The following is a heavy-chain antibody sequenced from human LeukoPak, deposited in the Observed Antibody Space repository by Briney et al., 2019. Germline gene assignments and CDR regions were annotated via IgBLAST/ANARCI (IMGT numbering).Heavy chain of an antibody. V-gene: IGHV1-2*06. D-gene: IGHD3-9*01. CDR2: INPNSGGT. CDR1: GYTFTGYY. CDR3: ARAPVLRYFDWFPPYYYYGMDV. J-gene: IGHJ6*02. Sequence: ASVKVSCKASGYTFTGYYMHWVRQAPGQGLEWMGRINPNSGGTNYAQKLQGRVTMTTDTSTSTAYMELRSLRSDDTAVYYCARAPVLRYFDWFPPYYYYGMDVWGQGTTVTVSS.